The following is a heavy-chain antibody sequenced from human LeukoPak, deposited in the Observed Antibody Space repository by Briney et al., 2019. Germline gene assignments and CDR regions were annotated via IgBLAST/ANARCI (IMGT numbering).Heavy chain of an antibody. J-gene: IGHJ6*03. CDR2: IYYSGST. Sequence: SETLSLTCTVSGGSISSYYWSWLRQPPGKGLEWIGYIYYSGSTNYNPSLKSRVIISVDTSKNQFSLKLSSVTAADTAVYYCARVGYDFWSGYYKFYYYYYMDVWGKGTTVTVSS. CDR3: ARVGYDFWSGYYKFYYYYYMDV. V-gene: IGHV4-59*01. CDR1: GGSISSYY. D-gene: IGHD3-3*01.